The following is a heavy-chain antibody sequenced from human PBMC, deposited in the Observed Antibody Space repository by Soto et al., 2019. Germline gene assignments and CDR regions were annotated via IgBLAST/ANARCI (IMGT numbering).Heavy chain of an antibody. V-gene: IGHV3-11*01. J-gene: IGHJ4*02. CDR1: GFTFIDYY. D-gene: IGHD4-17*01. CDR2: ISSSGSTI. CDR3: ASYGDYERWNFDY. Sequence: GGSLRLSCAASGFTFIDYYMSWISQAPGKGLEWVSYISSSGSTIYYADSVKGRFTISRDNAKNSLYLQMNSLRAEDTAVYYCASYGDYERWNFDYWGQGTLVTVSS.